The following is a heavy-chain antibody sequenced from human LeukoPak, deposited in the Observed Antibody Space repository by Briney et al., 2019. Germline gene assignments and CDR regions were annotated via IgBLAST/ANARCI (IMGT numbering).Heavy chain of an antibody. Sequence: PGGSLRLSCAASEFTFTSYAMTWVRQAPGKGLEWVSLISGSGDSTYYADSVKGRFTISRDNSKNTLCLQMSSLRAEDTAVYYCAKVASSWYWFDPWGQGTLVTVSS. V-gene: IGHV3-23*01. CDR2: ISGSGDST. J-gene: IGHJ5*02. D-gene: IGHD6-13*01. CDR1: EFTFTSYA. CDR3: AKVASSWYWFDP.